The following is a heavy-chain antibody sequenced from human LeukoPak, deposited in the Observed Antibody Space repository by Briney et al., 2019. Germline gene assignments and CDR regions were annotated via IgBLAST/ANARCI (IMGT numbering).Heavy chain of an antibody. D-gene: IGHD5-18*01. CDR1: GFSLSTSGMC. J-gene: IGHJ3*02. Sequence: SGPTLVNPTRTLTLTCTFSGFSLSTSGMCVSWIRQPPGKALEWLARIDWDDDKYYSTSLKTRLTISKDTSKNQVVLTMTNMDPVDTATYYCARIPDTAMAPGAFDIWGQGTMVTVSS. CDR3: ARIPDTAMAPGAFDI. CDR2: IDWDDDK. V-gene: IGHV2-70*11.